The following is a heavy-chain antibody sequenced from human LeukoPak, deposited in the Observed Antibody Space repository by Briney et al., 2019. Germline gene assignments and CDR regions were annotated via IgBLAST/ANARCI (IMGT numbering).Heavy chain of an antibody. CDR1: GSTFSSYW. J-gene: IGHJ3*02. D-gene: IGHD1-26*01. CDR3: ARDWERYDAFDI. V-gene: IGHV3-7*01. Sequence: GGSLRLSCAASGSTFSSYWMSWVRQAPGKGLEWVAKIKQDGSEKLYVGSVKGRLSLSRDQGKNSMYMQMDSLRAEDTAVYFCARDWERYDAFDIWGQGTMVTVSS. CDR2: IKQDGSEK.